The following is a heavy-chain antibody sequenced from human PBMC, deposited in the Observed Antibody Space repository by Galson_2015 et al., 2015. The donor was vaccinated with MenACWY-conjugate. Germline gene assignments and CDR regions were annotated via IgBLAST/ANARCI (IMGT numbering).Heavy chain of an antibody. CDR1: GYTFTSYY. V-gene: IGHV1-46*01. CDR3: ARGNYGGNSLDYYGMDV. D-gene: IGHD4-23*01. Sequence: SVKVSCKASGYTFTSYYMHWVRQAPGRGLEWMGIINPSGGSTSYAQKFQGRVTMTRDTSTSTVYMELSSLRSEDTAVYYCARGNYGGNSLDYYGMDVWGQGTTVTVSS. CDR2: INPSGGST. J-gene: IGHJ6*02.